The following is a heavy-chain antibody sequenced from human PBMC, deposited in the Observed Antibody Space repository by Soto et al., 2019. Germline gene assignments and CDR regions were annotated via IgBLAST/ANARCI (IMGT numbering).Heavy chain of an antibody. Sequence: SQTLSLTCAISGDSASINSGAWKWIRQSPSRGLEWLGRTYYRSKWYYDYAQSVKSRIIINPDTSKNQFSLQLNSVTPEDAAVYYCARDPGYSLDYWGQGTLVTVSS. CDR1: GDSASINSGA. J-gene: IGHJ4*02. CDR2: TYYRSKWYY. CDR3: ARDPGYSLDY. D-gene: IGHD5-12*01. V-gene: IGHV6-1*01.